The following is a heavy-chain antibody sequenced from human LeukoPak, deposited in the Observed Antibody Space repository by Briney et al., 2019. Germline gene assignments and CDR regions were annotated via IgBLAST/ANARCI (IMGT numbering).Heavy chain of an antibody. CDR2: ISGSGGST. CDR3: AKDQDDSSGYYFDY. J-gene: IGHJ4*02. Sequence: PGGSLRLSCAASGFTFSSYAMSWVRQAPGKGLEGVSAISGSGGSTYYADSVKGRFTISRDNSKNTLYLQMNSLRAEDTAVYYCAKDQDDSSGYYFDYWGQGTLVTVSS. V-gene: IGHV3-23*01. CDR1: GFTFSSYA. D-gene: IGHD3-22*01.